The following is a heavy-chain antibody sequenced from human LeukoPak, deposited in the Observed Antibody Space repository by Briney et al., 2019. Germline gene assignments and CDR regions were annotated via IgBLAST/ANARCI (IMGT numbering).Heavy chain of an antibody. CDR3: ARDIYVPDGMVTVHY. D-gene: IGHD1-26*01. CDR2: ISSSSSYI. V-gene: IGHV3-21*01. Sequence: PGGSLRLSCAASGFTFSSYSMNWVRQAPGKGLEWVSSISSSSSYIYYADSVKGRFTISRDNAKNSLYLQMNSLRAEDTAVYYCARDIYVPDGMVTVHYWGQGTLVTVSS. CDR1: GFTFSSYS. J-gene: IGHJ4*02.